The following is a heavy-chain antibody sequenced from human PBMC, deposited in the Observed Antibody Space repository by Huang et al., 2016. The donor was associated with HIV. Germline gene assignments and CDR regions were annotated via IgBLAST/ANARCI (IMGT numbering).Heavy chain of an antibody. CDR1: GGSFSGYF. Sequence: QVQLEQWGAGLLKPSETLSLTCAVYGGSFSGYFWNWIRQSPGKGLEWIGQIKHAGVNDYNPSLKSRATISVDTSKNQFSLKLTSVTAADTAIYYCAREIMISFGGPFDSWGHGNLVTVSS. J-gene: IGHJ5*01. CDR3: AREIMISFGGPFDS. CDR2: IKHAGVN. V-gene: IGHV4-34*02. D-gene: IGHD3-16*01.